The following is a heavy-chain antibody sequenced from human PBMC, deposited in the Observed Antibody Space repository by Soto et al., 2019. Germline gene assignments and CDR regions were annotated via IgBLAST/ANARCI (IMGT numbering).Heavy chain of an antibody. CDR3: ARGGSIVDTAMVLPYYYYGMDV. Sequence: ASVKVSCKASGGTFSSYAISWVRQAPGQGLEWMGGIIPIFGTANYAQKFQGRVTITADESTSTAYMELSSLRSEDTAVYYCARGGSIVDTAMVLPYYYYGMDVWGQGTTVTVSS. V-gene: IGHV1-69*13. CDR2: IIPIFGTA. CDR1: GGTFSSYA. J-gene: IGHJ6*02. D-gene: IGHD5-18*01.